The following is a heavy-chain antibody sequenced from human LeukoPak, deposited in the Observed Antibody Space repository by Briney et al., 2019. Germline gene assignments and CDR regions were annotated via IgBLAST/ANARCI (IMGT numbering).Heavy chain of an antibody. V-gene: IGHV3-30-3*01. D-gene: IGHD6-19*01. CDR2: ISYDGSNK. CDR1: GFTFSSYA. J-gene: IGHJ4*02. Sequence: GGSLRLSCAASGFTFSSYAMHWVRQAPGKGLEWVAVISYDGSNKYYADSVKGRFTISRDNSKNTLYLQMNSLRAEDTAVYYCARDTLNSSGWYTFDYWGQGTLVTVSS. CDR3: ARDTLNSSGWYTFDY.